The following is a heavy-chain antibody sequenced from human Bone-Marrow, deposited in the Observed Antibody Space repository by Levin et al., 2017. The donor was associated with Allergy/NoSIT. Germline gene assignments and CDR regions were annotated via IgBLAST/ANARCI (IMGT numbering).Heavy chain of an antibody. Sequence: LRLSCTFSGFSLTNTGMRLSWVRQSPGTALEWLARIDWDDDKFYSKSLEPRLTISKDTSKNQVVLTMTNLDPVDTATYYCARIDFSGWYFDLWGRGILVTVSA. CDR3: ARIDFSGWYFDL. CDR1: GFSLTNTGMR. D-gene: IGHD3-10*01. CDR2: IDWDDDK. V-gene: IGHV2-70*04. J-gene: IGHJ2*01.